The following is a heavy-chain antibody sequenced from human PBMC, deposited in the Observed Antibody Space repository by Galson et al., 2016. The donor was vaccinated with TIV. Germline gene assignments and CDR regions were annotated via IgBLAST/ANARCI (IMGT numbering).Heavy chain of an antibody. CDR3: ARLTPCGGDCYYFDR. CDR1: GYTVTTYY. D-gene: IGHD2-21*02. CDR2: INPSGGGT. J-gene: IGHJ4*02. V-gene: IGHV1-46*01. Sequence: SVKVSCKASGYTVTTYYMHWVRQGPGQGLEWMGIINPSGGGTTYAQNFQGRITMTRDTSTSTVYMALSSLRSEDTAVYYCARLTPCGGDCYYFDRWGQGTLVTVSS.